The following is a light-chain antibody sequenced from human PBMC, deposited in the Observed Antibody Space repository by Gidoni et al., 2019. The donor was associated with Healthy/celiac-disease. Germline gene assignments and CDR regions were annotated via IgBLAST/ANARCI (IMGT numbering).Light chain of an antibody. CDR2: DDS. J-gene: IGLJ2*01. CDR3: QVWDSSSDHVV. CDR1: NIGSKS. V-gene: IGLV3-21*02. Sequence: SYVLTQPTSVSVAPGQTARITWGGNNIGSKSVHWYQQQPGQAPVLVVYDDSDRPSGIPERFSGSNSGNTATLTISRVEAGDEADYYCQVWDSSSDHVVFGGGTKLTVL.